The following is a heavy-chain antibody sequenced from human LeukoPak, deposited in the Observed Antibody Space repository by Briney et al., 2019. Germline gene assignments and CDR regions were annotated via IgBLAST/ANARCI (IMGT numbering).Heavy chain of an antibody. D-gene: IGHD4-17*01. J-gene: IGHJ4*02. CDR2: IYTGGNT. Sequence: GGSLRLSCAASGFTFSSSAMSWVRQAPGKGLEWVSIIYTGGNTYYADSVKGRFTISRDISKNTLYLQMNSLRAEDTAVYYCARGTVTAPDYWGQGTLVTVSS. V-gene: IGHV3-53*01. CDR3: ARGTVTAPDY. CDR1: GFTFSSSA.